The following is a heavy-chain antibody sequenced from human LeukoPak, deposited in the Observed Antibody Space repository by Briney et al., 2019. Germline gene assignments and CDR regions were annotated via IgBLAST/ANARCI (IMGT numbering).Heavy chain of an antibody. Sequence: ASVKVSCKASGYTFTSYGISWVRQAPGQGLEWMGWISAYNGNTNYAQKLQGRVTMTTDTSTSTAYMELRSLRSDDTAVYYCARVFSPITMVRGVTGYFDYWGQGTLVTVSS. CDR3: ARVFSPITMVRGVTGYFDY. J-gene: IGHJ4*02. V-gene: IGHV1-18*01. D-gene: IGHD3-10*01. CDR1: GYTFTSYG. CDR2: ISAYNGNT.